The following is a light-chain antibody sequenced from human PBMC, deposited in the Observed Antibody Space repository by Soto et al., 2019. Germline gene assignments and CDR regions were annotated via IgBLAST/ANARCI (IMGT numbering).Light chain of an antibody. J-gene: IGKJ4*01. CDR2: KAS. CDR3: QHYNSYPLT. Sequence: DIPMTQSPSTLSASVGDRVIITCRASQSISSWLAWYQQKPGKAPGLLIYKASSLHSGVPSRFSGSGSGTDFTLTISSLQPDDFATYYCQHYNSYPLTFGGGTKVEIK. CDR1: QSISSW. V-gene: IGKV1-5*03.